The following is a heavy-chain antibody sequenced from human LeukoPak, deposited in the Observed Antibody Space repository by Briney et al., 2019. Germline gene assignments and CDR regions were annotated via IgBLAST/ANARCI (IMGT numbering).Heavy chain of an antibody. V-gene: IGHV3-30-3*02. CDR3: AKKQYYDFWSGIDY. J-gene: IGHJ4*02. CDR2: ISYDGSNK. Sequence: GRSLRLSCAASGFTFSSYAMHWVRQAPGKGLEWVAVISYDGSNKYYADSVKGRFTISRDNSKNTLYLQMNSLRAEDTAVYYCAKKQYYDFWSGIDYWGQGTLVTVSS. CDR1: GFTFSSYA. D-gene: IGHD3-3*01.